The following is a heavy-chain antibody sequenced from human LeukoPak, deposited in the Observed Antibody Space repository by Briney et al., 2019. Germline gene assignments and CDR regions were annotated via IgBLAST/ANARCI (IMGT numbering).Heavy chain of an antibody. CDR2: ISAYKGNT. Sequence: ASVKVSCKPSVYTFTSYGISWVRPAPGQGGEWMGWISAYKGNTNHAQTPQGRVTLTTDTSTSTAYMEHGILGSDDPAVYFFSRDSSMIAVALHYWGQGTLVTVPT. J-gene: IGHJ4*02. D-gene: IGHD6-19*01. CDR3: SRDSSMIAVALHY. CDR1: VYTFTSYG. V-gene: IGHV1-18*01.